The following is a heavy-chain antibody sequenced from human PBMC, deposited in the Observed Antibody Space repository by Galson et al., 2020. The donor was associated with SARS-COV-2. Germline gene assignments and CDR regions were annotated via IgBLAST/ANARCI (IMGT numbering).Heavy chain of an antibody. CDR3: ARELGDSSGWPFDY. CDR1: GYTFTSYG. V-gene: IGHV1-18*04. D-gene: IGHD6-19*01. J-gene: IGHJ4*02. CDR2: ISAYNGNT. Sequence: GESLKISCKASGYTFTSYGISWVRQAPGQGLEWMGWISAYNGNTNYAQKLQGRVTMTTDTSTSTAYMELRSLRSDDTAVYYCARELGDSSGWPFDYWGQGTLVTVSS.